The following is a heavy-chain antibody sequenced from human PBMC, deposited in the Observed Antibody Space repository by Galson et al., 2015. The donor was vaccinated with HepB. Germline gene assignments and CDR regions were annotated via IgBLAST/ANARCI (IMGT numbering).Heavy chain of an antibody. CDR2: FYYTGNT. CDR3: ARHNGANFHYAMDV. Sequence: SETLSLTCSVSGDSISSRNYYWGWIRQSPGKGLEWIGSFYYTGNTYYIPSLKSRVTISADTSKNQVSLTLASVTAADTALYYCARHNGANFHYAMDVWGQGTTVTVSS. CDR1: GDSISSRNYY. D-gene: IGHD4/OR15-4a*01. J-gene: IGHJ6*02. V-gene: IGHV4-39*01.